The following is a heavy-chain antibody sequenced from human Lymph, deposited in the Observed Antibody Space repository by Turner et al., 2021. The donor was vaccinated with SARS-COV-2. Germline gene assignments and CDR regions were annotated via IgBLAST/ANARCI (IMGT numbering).Heavy chain of an antibody. Sequence: QVHLVQSVAAVKMPGSSVKVSCTASGGTFSSYAITWVRQAPGQGLEWMGGIIPILAIANYAQKFQSRVTITADKSTSTAYMELSSLRSEDTAVYYCARDSPYCSSTSCYDPWGQGTLVTVSS. CDR1: GGTFSSYA. CDR3: ARDSPYCSSTSCYDP. D-gene: IGHD2-2*01. CDR2: IIPILAIA. V-gene: IGHV1-69*10. J-gene: IGHJ5*02.